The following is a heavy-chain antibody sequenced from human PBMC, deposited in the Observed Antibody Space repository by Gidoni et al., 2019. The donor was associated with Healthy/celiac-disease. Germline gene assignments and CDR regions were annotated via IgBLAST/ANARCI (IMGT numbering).Heavy chain of an antibody. J-gene: IGHJ5*02. D-gene: IGHD3-3*01. Sequence: QVQLVQSGAEVKKPGASVKVSCKASGYTFTSYGISWVRQAPGQGLEWMGWISAYNGNTNYAQKLQGRVTMTTDTATSTAYMELRSLRSDDTAVYYCARAADFWSGWDENWFDPWGQGTLVTVSS. V-gene: IGHV1-18*01. CDR1: GYTFTSYG. CDR3: ARAADFWSGWDENWFDP. CDR2: ISAYNGNT.